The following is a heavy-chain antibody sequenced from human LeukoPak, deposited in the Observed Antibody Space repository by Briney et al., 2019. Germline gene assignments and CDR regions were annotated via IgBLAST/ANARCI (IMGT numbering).Heavy chain of an antibody. CDR2: TNGRGDTT. D-gene: IGHD6-19*01. J-gene: IGHJ4*02. CDR3: AKDLSSASYPYYFDY. V-gene: IGHV3-23*01. CDR1: GFTFSNYA. Sequence: GGSLRLSCAVSGFTFSNYAMTWVRQAPGKGLEWVSTTNGRGDTTFYTGSVKGRFTISRDNSKNTLYLQMHSLRGEDTAICYCAKDLSSASYPYYFDYWGQGTLVTVSS.